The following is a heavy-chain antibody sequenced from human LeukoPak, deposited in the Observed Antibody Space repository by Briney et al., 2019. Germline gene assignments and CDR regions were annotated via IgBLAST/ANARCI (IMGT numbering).Heavy chain of an antibody. V-gene: IGHV4-61*02. J-gene: IGHJ6*03. CDR1: ASISSGDYY. Sequence: SETLSLTCTVSASISSGDYYWNWIRQPAGKGLEWIGRVSASGYTNYNPSLRSRITISVDTSKNQFSLELTSVTAADTAVYYCARRPPIYSGIYYYYYYMDVWGKGTTVTVSS. D-gene: IGHD5-12*01. CDR2: VSASGYT. CDR3: ARRPPIYSGIYYYYYYMDV.